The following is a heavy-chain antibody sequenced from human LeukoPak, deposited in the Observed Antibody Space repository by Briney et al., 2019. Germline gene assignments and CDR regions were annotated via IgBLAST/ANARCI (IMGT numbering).Heavy chain of an antibody. J-gene: IGHJ4*02. CDR2: ISVSGTTI. Sequence: PGGSLRLSCAASGFTFSDYEMNWVRQAPGKGLEWLSHISVSGTTIHYADSVKGRFTISRDNSKNTLYLQMNSLRAEDTAVYYCARGASGESFDYWGQGTLVTVSS. V-gene: IGHV3-48*03. D-gene: IGHD3-10*01. CDR3: ARGASGESFDY. CDR1: GFTFSDYE.